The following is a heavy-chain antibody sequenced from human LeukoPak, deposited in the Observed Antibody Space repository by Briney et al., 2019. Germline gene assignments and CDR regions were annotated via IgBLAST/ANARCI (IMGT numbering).Heavy chain of an antibody. J-gene: IGHJ3*02. Sequence: ASVKVSCKASGGTFSSYAISWVRQAPGQGLEWMGWISAYNGNTNYAQKLQGRVTMTTDTSTSTAYMELRSLRSDDTAVYYCARGGVVYARWYAFDIWGQGTMVTVSS. D-gene: IGHD2-8*02. CDR2: ISAYNGNT. CDR1: GGTFSSYA. CDR3: ARGGVVYARWYAFDI. V-gene: IGHV1-18*01.